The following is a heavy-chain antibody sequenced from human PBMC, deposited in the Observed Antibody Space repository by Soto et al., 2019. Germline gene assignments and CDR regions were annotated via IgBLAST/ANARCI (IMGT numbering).Heavy chain of an antibody. V-gene: IGHV3-33*01. CDR2: IWYDGTQK. J-gene: IGHJ4*02. Sequence: QVQLEESGGGVVQPGRSLRLSCEASGFTFNTYSMHWVRQPPGKGLEWLAAIWYDGTQKYYADSVKGRFIISRDNSKKTLYLEMNSLRAEDPAVYYCARAGGTTVTGLWHFDSWGQGTLGTVSA. CDR1: GFTFNTYS. CDR3: ARAGGTTVTGLWHFDS. D-gene: IGHD4-17*01.